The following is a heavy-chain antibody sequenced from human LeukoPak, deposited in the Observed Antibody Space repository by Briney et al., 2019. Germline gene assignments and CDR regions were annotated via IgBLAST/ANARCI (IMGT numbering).Heavy chain of an antibody. J-gene: IGHJ4*02. V-gene: IGHV3-23*01. CDR1: GFTFSSYA. Sequence: PGGSLRLSCAASGFTFSSYAMSWVRQAPGKGLGWVSAISGSGGSTYYADSVKGRFTISRDNSKNTLYLQMNSLRAEDTAVYYCANGRIAAAGTFDYWGQGTLVTVSS. CDR2: ISGSGGST. CDR3: ANGRIAAAGTFDY. D-gene: IGHD6-13*01.